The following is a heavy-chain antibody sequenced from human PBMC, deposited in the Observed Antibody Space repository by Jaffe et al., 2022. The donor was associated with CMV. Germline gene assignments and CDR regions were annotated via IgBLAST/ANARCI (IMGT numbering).Heavy chain of an antibody. CDR3: ARLHRGYHRYLAFDL. CDR2: IYYSGST. CDR1: GGSISSSSYY. V-gene: IGHV4-39*01. Sequence: QLQLQESGPGLVKPSETLSLTCTVSGGSISSSSYYWGWIRQPPGKGLEWIGSIYYSGSTYYNPSLKSRVTISVDTSKNQFSLKLSSVTAADTAVYYCARLHRGYHRYLAFDLWGRGTLVTVSS. D-gene: IGHD5-12*01. J-gene: IGHJ2*01.